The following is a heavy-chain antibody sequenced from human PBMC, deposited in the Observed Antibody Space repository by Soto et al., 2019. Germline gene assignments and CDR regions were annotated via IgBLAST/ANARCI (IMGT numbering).Heavy chain of an antibody. CDR1: GGTFSSCA. CDR2: IIPIFGTA. V-gene: IGHV1-69*13. Sequence: SVKVSCKASGGTFSSCAISWVRQAPGQGLEWMGGIIPIFGTANYAQKFQGRVTITADESTSTAYMELSSLRSEDTAVYYCARDDLGGYYYGMDVWGQGTTVTVSS. J-gene: IGHJ6*02. CDR3: ARDDLGGYYYGMDV.